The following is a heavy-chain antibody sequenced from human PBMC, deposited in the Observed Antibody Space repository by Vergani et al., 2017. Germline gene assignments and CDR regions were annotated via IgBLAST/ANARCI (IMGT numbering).Heavy chain of an antibody. D-gene: IGHD6-25*01. Sequence: QVQLVQSGAEVRKPGASVKVSCKASGYSLSDHYIHWVRQAPGQGFEWMGRLDPHTGDTKYAEKFQGRAILTRDRSISTAYMELISLISDDTAVYYCARDLIENDTYGRSGYWGPGTLVTVSS. CDR2: LDPHTGDT. CDR3: ARDLIENDTYGRSGY. J-gene: IGHJ1*01. CDR1: GYSLSDHY. V-gene: IGHV1-2*02.